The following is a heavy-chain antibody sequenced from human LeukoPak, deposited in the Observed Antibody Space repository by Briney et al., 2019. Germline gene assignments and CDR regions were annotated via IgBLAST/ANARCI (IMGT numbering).Heavy chain of an antibody. CDR3: ARDRGYYDSSVLYYYMDV. J-gene: IGHJ6*03. V-gene: IGHV1-69*13. Sequence: SVKVSCKASGGTFSSYAISWVRQAPGQGLEWMGGIIPIFGTANYAQKFQGRVTITADESTSTAYMELSSLRSEDTTVYYCARDRGYYDSSVLYYYMDVWGKGTTVTISS. CDR2: IIPIFGTA. D-gene: IGHD3-22*01. CDR1: GGTFSSYA.